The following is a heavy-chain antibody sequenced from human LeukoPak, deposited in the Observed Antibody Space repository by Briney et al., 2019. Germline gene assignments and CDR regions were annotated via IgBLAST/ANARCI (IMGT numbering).Heavy chain of an antibody. CDR2: MNPNSGNA. CDR1: GYTFTSYD. CDR3: ARGWFGQLLQDY. D-gene: IGHD3-10*01. V-gene: IGHV1-8*01. J-gene: IGHJ4*02. Sequence: ASVKLSCKASGYTFTSYDINWVRQATGQGPEWMGWMNPNSGNAGYAQQFQGRVTMTRTTSTSTAYMELSSLRSDDTAVYYCARGWFGQLLQDYWGQGTLVTVSS.